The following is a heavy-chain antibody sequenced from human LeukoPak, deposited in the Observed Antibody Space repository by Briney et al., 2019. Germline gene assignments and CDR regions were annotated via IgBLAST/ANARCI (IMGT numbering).Heavy chain of an antibody. J-gene: IGHJ5*02. CDR1: GGSMSDSKT. D-gene: IGHD6-25*01. V-gene: IGHV4/OR15-8*01. CDR2: IHDDGRT. Sequence: TSETLSLTCSVSGGSMSDSKTWGWVRQPPGKGLEWLGNIHDDGRTAPNPSLRSRLTISQDRSKNQFSLKVSSVTAADTAFYYCAKVLTAAGLDLWGQGILVTVSS. CDR3: AKVLTAAGLDL.